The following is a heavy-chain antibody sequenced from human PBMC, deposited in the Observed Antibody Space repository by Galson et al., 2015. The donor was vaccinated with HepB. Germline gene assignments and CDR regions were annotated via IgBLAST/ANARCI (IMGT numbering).Heavy chain of an antibody. J-gene: IGHJ5*02. V-gene: IGHV3-23*01. Sequence: SLRLSCAASGFTFSSYAMSWVRQAPGKGLEWVSAISGSGGSTYYADPVKGRFTISRDNSKNTLYLQMNSLRAEDTAVYYCAKVGDYYDSSGSINWFDPWGQGTLVTVSS. CDR1: GFTFSSYA. CDR3: AKVGDYYDSSGSINWFDP. CDR2: ISGSGGST. D-gene: IGHD3-22*01.